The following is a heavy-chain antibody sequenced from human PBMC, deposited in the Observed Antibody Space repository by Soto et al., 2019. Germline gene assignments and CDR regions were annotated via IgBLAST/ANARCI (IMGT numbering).Heavy chain of an antibody. V-gene: IGHV4-59*01. D-gene: IGHD7-27*01. CDR1: GVSISNNY. Sequence: QVQLQESGPGLVKPSETLSLTCTVSGVSISNNYWSWIRQPPGKGLEWIGYIYYNGNTNYNPSLNIRVTMSVDTSRTQISLKLTTLTAADTAVYYCTRANCYSDYWCQGNLVTVSS. CDR3: TRANCYSDY. J-gene: IGHJ4*02. CDR2: IYYNGNT.